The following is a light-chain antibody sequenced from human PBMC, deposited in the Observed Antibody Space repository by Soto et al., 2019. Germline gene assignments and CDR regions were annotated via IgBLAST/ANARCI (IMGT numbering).Light chain of an antibody. CDR1: QSIASH. J-gene: IGKJ2*01. CDR2: TAS. Sequence: DIEMTQSPSSLSASVGDRVTITCRASQSIASHLNWYQQKPGKAPNLLIYTASGLQSGVPSRFSGSRSGTDFTLTISSLQPEDFEIYFCQQSYTTPYTFGQGTKVDIK. V-gene: IGKV1-39*01. CDR3: QQSYTTPYT.